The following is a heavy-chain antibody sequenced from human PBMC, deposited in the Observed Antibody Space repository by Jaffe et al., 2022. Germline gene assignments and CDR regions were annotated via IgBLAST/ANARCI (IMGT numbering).Heavy chain of an antibody. CDR2: ISSSSSYI. J-gene: IGHJ6*03. D-gene: IGHD3-10*01. CDR3: ARHLVRVQGVKSYMDV. V-gene: IGHV3-21*01. Sequence: EVQLVESGGGLVKPGGSLRLSCAASGFTFSSYSMNWVRQAPGKGLEWVSSISSSSSYIYYADSVKGRFTISRDNAKNSLYLQMNSLRAEDTAVYYCARHLVRVQGVKSYMDVWGKGTTVTVSS. CDR1: GFTFSSYS.